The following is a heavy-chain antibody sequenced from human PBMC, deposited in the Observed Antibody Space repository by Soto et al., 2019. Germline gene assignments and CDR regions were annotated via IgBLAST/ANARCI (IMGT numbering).Heavy chain of an antibody. J-gene: IGHJ3*02. CDR3: ARPPYFFHADAFDI. CDR1: GFTFSSYW. CDR2: INSDGSST. D-gene: IGHD3-3*01. Sequence: GGSLRLSCAASGFTFSSYWMHWVRQAPGKGLVWVSRINSDGSSTSYADSVKGRFTISRDNAKNTLYLQMNSLRAEDTAVYYCARPPYFFHADAFDIWGQGTMVTVSS. V-gene: IGHV3-74*01.